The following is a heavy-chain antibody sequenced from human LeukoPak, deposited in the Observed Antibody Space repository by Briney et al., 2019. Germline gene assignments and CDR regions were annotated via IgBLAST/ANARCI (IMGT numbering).Heavy chain of an antibody. V-gene: IGHV3-48*03. CDR3: ATQLKPGIAVAGYFDY. D-gene: IGHD6-19*01. Sequence: GGSLRLSCAASGFTFSSYEMTWVRQAPGKGLEWVSYISSSGSTIYYADSVKGRFTISRDNAKNSLYLQMNSLRAEDTAVYYCATQLKPGIAVAGYFDYWGQGTLVTVSS. J-gene: IGHJ4*02. CDR1: GFTFSSYE. CDR2: ISSSGSTI.